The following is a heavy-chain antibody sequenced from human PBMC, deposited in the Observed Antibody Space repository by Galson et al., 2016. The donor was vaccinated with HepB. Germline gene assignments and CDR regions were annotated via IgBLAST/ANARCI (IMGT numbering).Heavy chain of an antibody. J-gene: IGHJ4*02. V-gene: IGHV3-23*01. CDR2: IFGSDTST. D-gene: IGHD3-16*01. CDR3: ARDRGRDVTSMDPDY. Sequence: SLRLSCAASGFTFSTYAMYWVRQAPGKGLEWVSGIFGSDTSTYYADSVKGRFTISRDISKNTLCLQMNSLRDEDTAVYYCARDRGRDVTSMDPDYWGQGTLVTVSS. CDR1: GFTFSTYA.